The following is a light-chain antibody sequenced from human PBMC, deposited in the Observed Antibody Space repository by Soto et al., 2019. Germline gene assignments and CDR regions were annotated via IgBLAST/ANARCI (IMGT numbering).Light chain of an antibody. CDR3: SSYTSDSSYV. J-gene: IGLJ1*01. CDR2: AVS. V-gene: IGLV2-14*01. Sequence: QSVLNQPASVAGAPGHSITNSFSGASSYVGLYDYVSWYQQHPGKAPQLMIYAVSNRPSGVSNRFSASKSGNTASLFISGLQAEDEADYYCSSYTSDSSYVFGSGTKVTVL. CDR1: SSYVGLYDY.